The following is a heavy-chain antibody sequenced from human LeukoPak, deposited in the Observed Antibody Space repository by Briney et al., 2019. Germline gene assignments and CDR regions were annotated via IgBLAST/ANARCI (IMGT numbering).Heavy chain of an antibody. CDR1: GGSFSGYY. CDR3: ARGIRSSGWYNY. CDR2: INHSGST. D-gene: IGHD6-19*01. J-gene: IGHJ4*02. V-gene: IGHV4-34*01. Sequence: KPSETLSLTCAVYGGSFSGYYWSWIRQPPGKGLEWIGEINHSGSTNYNPSLKSRVTISVDTSKNQFSLKLSSVTAADTAVYYCARGIRSSGWYNYWGQGTLVTVSS.